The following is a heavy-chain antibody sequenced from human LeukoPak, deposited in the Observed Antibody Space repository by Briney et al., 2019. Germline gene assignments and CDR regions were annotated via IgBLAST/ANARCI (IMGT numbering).Heavy chain of an antibody. CDR2: IYYSGST. CDR1: GGSISSSSYY. J-gene: IGHJ5*02. CDR3: ARQPVAGFFWVDP. D-gene: IGHD6-19*01. Sequence: SETLSLTCTVSGGSISSSSYYWGWIRQPPGKGLEWIGSIYYSGSTYYNPSLKSRVTISVDTSKNQFSLKLSSVAAADTAVYYCARQPVAGFFWVDPWGQGTLVTVSS. V-gene: IGHV4-39*01.